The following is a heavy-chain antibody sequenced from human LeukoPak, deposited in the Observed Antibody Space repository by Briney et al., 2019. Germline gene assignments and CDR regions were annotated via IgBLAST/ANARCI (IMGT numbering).Heavy chain of an antibody. CDR3: AFTTGNYYLDY. J-gene: IGHJ4*02. Sequence: SETLSLTCAVYGGSFSGYYWSWIRQSPGKGLEWIGEINHSGSINYNPSLRSRVTVSVDSSRNQFSLILGSVTAADTAVYYCAFTTGNYYLDYWGQGTRVTVSS. CDR2: INHSGSI. V-gene: IGHV4-34*01. D-gene: IGHD1-7*01. CDR1: GGSFSGYY.